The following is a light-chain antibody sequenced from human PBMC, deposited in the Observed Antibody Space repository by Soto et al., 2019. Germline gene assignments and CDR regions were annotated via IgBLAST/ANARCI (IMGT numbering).Light chain of an antibody. CDR2: DAS. V-gene: IGKV3D-15*01. Sequence: EIVLTQSPATLSLSPGERATLSCRASQGVSSYLAWYQQKPGQAPRLLIYDASNRATGIPARFSGSGSGTEFTLSISSLQSDDFAVYYCQQYDKWPPYTFGQGTKVDIK. CDR3: QQYDKWPPYT. CDR1: QGVSSY. J-gene: IGKJ2*01.